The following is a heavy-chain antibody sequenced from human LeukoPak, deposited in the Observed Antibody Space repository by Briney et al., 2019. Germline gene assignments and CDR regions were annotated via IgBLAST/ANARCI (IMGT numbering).Heavy chain of an antibody. J-gene: IGHJ4*02. CDR2: INHSGST. V-gene: IGHV4-34*01. CDR3: AVPELPDY. Sequence: PSETLSLTCAVYGGSFSGYYWSWIRQPPGKGLEWIGEINHSGSTNYNPSLKSRVTISVDTSKNQFSLKLSSVTAADTAVYYCAVPELPDYWGQGTLVTVSS. D-gene: IGHD1-26*01. CDR1: GGSFSGYY.